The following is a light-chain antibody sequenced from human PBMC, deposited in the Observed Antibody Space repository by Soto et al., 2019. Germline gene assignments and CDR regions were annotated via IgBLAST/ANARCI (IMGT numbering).Light chain of an antibody. CDR1: RSVSSSY. V-gene: IGKV3-20*01. CDR3: QQYGSSPRT. Sequence: EILSTQSPGPLTFPPGPRPTLSFRASRSVSSSYLAWYQQKPGQAPRLLIYGTSSRATGIPDKFSGCGSGTDFTLTISRLEPEDFAVYYCQQYGSSPRTFGQGTKGDIK. CDR2: GTS. J-gene: IGKJ1*01.